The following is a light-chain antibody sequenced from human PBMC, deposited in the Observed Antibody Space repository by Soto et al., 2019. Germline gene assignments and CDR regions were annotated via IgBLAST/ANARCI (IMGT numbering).Light chain of an antibody. V-gene: IGKV3-20*01. CDR3: QQYGRSLWT. J-gene: IGKJ1*01. CDR1: QSFSSIY. CDR2: GAS. Sequence: EIVLTQSPCTLSLSPGERATLSCRASQSFSSIYLACYHQKPAQAPSLLIYGASRRVTSIPHRFSGSGSATDFTTPISRLEHEDFEVYYCQQYGRSLWTFGQGTKVDIK.